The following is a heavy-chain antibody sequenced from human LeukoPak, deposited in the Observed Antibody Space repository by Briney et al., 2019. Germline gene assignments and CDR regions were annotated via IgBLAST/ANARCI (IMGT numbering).Heavy chain of an antibody. D-gene: IGHD6-13*01. J-gene: IGHJ3*02. CDR1: GGSISSYY. Sequence: PSETLSLTCTVSGGSISSYYWSWIRQPARKGLEWIGRIYTSGSTNYNPSLKSRVTMSVDTSKNQFSLKLSSVTAADTAVYYCASQYSSSWYFRHAFDIWGQGTMVTVSS. CDR3: ASQYSSSWYFRHAFDI. V-gene: IGHV4-4*07. CDR2: IYTSGST.